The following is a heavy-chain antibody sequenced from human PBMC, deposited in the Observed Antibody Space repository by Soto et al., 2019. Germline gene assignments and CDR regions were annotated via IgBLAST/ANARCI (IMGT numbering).Heavy chain of an antibody. V-gene: IGHV4-39*01. CDR1: GGSISSDDYY. CDR3: TRQDYDKFMRSANWFDA. J-gene: IGHJ5*02. CDR2: LYYRGSP. D-gene: IGHD3-22*01. Sequence: QLQLQESGPGLVKPSETLSLTCTVSGGSISSDDYYWAWIRQPPGKGLEWVGSLYYRGSPYYNPSLTSRVTLSVGTSKSHFSLTLSSVTAADTAVYFCTRQDYDKFMRSANWFDAWGQGILVIVSS.